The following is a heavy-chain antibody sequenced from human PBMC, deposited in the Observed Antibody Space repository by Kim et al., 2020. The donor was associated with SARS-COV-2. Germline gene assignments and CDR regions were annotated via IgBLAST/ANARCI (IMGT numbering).Heavy chain of an antibody. CDR2: IYTSGST. Sequence: SETLSLTCTVSGGSISSGNYYWSWIRQPAGKGLEWIGRIYTSGSTDYNTSLKSRVTISVDTSKNQFSLKLNSVIAADTAVYYCARDIWLLGDYYHGMDVWGQETTVTVSS. V-gene: IGHV4-61*02. D-gene: IGHD2-15*01. CDR1: GGSISSGNYY. CDR3: ARDIWLLGDYYHGMDV. J-gene: IGHJ6*02.